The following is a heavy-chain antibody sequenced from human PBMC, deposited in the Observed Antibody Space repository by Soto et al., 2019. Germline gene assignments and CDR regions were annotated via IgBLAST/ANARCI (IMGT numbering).Heavy chain of an antibody. CDR3: AKDGRGIVVVPAAMLGY. V-gene: IGHV3-53*01. CDR1: GFAASRVY. Sequence: SRSPLGFAASRVYPCWDRQATGWGLEGVSVIYSGGSTYYADSVKGRFTISRDNSKNTLYLQMNSLRAEDTAVYYCAKDGRGIVVVPAAMLGYWGQGTLVTVSS. CDR2: IYSGGST. J-gene: IGHJ4*02. D-gene: IGHD2-2*01.